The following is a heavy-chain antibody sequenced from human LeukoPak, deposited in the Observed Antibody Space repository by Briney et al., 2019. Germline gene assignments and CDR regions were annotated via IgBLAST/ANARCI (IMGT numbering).Heavy chain of an antibody. D-gene: IGHD1-1*01. V-gene: IGHV3-30*18. CDR1: GFTFSSYG. CDR2: ISYDGSNK. CDR3: AKDGRFPNWFDP. Sequence: GGSLRLSCAASGFTFSSYGMHWVRQAPGKGPEWVAVISYDGSNKYYADSVKGRFTISRDNSKNTLYLRMNSLRAEDTAVYYCAKDGRFPNWFDPWGQGTLVTVSS. J-gene: IGHJ5*02.